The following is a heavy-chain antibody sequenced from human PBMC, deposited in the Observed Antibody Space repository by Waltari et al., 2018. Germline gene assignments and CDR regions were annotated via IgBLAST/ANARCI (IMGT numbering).Heavy chain of an antibody. Sequence: EVQLVESGGGLVQPGGSLSLSCAASGFTFSPYWLTWVRQAPGKGLEWVANIKHNGSEKEFANSMTCRFTTSRDNGKNALFLQMNSLRVEDTAVYYCARGQKWRAYYFDYWGQGILVTVAS. CDR2: IKHNGSEK. CDR1: GFTFSPYW. CDR3: ARGQKWRAYYFDY. D-gene: IGHD1-26*01. J-gene: IGHJ4*02. V-gene: IGHV3-7*01.